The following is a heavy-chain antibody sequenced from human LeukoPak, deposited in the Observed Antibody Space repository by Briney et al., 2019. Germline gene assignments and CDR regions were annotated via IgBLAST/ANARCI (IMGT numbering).Heavy chain of an antibody. CDR2: FYTQDGET. Sequence: ASVKVSCKVSGYTVTELSMHWVRQAPRKGLERRGEFYTQDGETIYAQMFQGRVSMTEDTSTDTAYMELSSLRSEATAVYYCAIDSPKFYDYVWGSYRQYYYGMDVWGQGTTVTVSS. CDR1: GYTVTELS. D-gene: IGHD3-16*02. J-gene: IGHJ6*02. V-gene: IGHV1-24*01. CDR3: AIDSPKFYDYVWGSYRQYYYGMDV.